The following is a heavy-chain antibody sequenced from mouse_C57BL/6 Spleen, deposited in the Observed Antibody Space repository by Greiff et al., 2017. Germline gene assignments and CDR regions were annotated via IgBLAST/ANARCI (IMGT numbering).Heavy chain of an antibody. J-gene: IGHJ3*01. CDR2: INPSNGGT. D-gene: IGHD2-4*01. Sequence: VQLQQSGTELVKPGASVKLSCKASGYTFTSYWMHWVKQRPGQGLEWIGNINPSNGGTNYNEKFKSKATLTVDKSSSTAYMQLSSLTSEDAAVYYCARGIYYDDALAYWGQGTLVTVSA. CDR1: GYTFTSYW. CDR3: ARGIYYDDALAY. V-gene: IGHV1-53*01.